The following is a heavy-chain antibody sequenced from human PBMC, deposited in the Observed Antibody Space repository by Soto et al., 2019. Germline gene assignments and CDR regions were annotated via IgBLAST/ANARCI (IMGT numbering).Heavy chain of an antibody. CDR2: ISGSGGST. Sequence: TGGSLRLSCAASGFTFSSYAMSWVRQAPGKGLEWVSAISGSGGSTYYADSVKGRFTISRDNSKNTLYLQMNSLRAEDTAVYYCAKDLYTYYYDSSGYYFGTWGQGTLVTVSS. D-gene: IGHD3-22*01. CDR3: AKDLYTYYYDSSGYYFGT. CDR1: GFTFSSYA. V-gene: IGHV3-23*01. J-gene: IGHJ4*02.